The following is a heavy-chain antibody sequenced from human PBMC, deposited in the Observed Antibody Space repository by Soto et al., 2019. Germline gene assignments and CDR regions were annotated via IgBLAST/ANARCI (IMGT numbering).Heavy chain of an antibody. Sequence: QVQLVQSGAEVKKPGSSVKVSCKASGHTFSTYVISWVRQAPGQGLEWMGGIIPVSGTPYYAQNFQGRVTITADTSTNTAYMELSNLRSEDTAVYYCAREGYSGSYPDYWGQGTPVTVSS. CDR1: GHTFSTYV. CDR2: IIPVSGTP. D-gene: IGHD1-26*01. CDR3: AREGYSGSYPDY. J-gene: IGHJ4*02. V-gene: IGHV1-69*06.